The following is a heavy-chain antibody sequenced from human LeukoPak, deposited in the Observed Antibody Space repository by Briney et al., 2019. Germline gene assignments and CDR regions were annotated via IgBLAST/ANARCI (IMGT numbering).Heavy chain of an antibody. V-gene: IGHV4-34*01. D-gene: IGHD3/OR15-3a*01. J-gene: IGHJ4*02. CDR3: ARETDWAFDY. CDR1: GGSFSGYY. Sequence: SETLSLTCAVYGGSFSGYYWSWIRQPPGKGLEWIGEINHSGSTNYNPSLKSRVTISVDTSKNQFSLKLSSVTAADTAVYYCARETDWAFDYWGQGTLVTVFS. CDR2: INHSGST.